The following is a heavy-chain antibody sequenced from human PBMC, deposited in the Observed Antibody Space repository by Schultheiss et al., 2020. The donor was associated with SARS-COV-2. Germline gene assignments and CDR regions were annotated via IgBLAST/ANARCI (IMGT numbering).Heavy chain of an antibody. Sequence: GGSLRLSCAASGFTFSSYEMNWVRQAPGKGQEWVSYISSSGSTIYYADSVKGRFTISRDNAKNSLYLQMNSLRAEDTAVYYCAKAPPVAGSGNAFDIWGQGTMVTVSS. CDR3: AKAPPVAGSGNAFDI. J-gene: IGHJ3*02. D-gene: IGHD6-19*01. CDR2: ISSSGSTI. V-gene: IGHV3-48*03. CDR1: GFTFSSYE.